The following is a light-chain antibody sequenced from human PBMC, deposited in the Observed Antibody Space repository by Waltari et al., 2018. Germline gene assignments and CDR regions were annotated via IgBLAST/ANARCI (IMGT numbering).Light chain of an antibody. Sequence: QSALTQPASVSGSPGPSITISCTGTSSDVGAYNYVSWYQQHPGKAPKLLIFDVSNRPSGGANLFSGSKSGNTASLSISGLQAEDEAGYYCSSYISSSTLELFGGGTSLTVL. CDR3: SSYISSSTLEL. V-gene: IGLV2-14*03. J-gene: IGLJ2*01. CDR2: DVS. CDR1: SSDVGAYNY.